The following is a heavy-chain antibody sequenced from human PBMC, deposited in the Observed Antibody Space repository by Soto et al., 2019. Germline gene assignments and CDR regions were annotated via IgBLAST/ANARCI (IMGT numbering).Heavy chain of an antibody. Sequence: SETLSLTCAVYGGSISSYYWNWIRQPPGKGLEWIGYVSFRGSTSYNPSLKSRVTISVDTSKNQFSLRLSSVTAADTAVYYCARSREMYYYDSSGYYAQWGQGTRVTVSS. D-gene: IGHD3-22*01. CDR3: ARSREMYYYDSSGYYAQ. V-gene: IGHV4-59*01. CDR1: GGSISSYY. CDR2: VSFRGST. J-gene: IGHJ4*02.